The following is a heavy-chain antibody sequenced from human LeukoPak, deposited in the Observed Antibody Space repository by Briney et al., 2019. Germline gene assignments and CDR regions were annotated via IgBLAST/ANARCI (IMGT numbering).Heavy chain of an antibody. Sequence: PGGSLRLSCAASGFTFSSYWMHWVRQAPGKGMVWVSRINNDGRSTDYADSVKGRFTISRDNSKNTLYLQMNSLRAEDTAVYYCAKGRGITGTTSAGYWGQGTLVTVSS. D-gene: IGHD1-7*01. V-gene: IGHV3-74*01. CDR1: GFTFSSYW. CDR2: INNDGRST. CDR3: AKGRGITGTTSAGY. J-gene: IGHJ4*02.